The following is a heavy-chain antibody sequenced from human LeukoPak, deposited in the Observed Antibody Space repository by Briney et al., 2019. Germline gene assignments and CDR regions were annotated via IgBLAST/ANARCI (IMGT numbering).Heavy chain of an antibody. Sequence: SETLSLTCAVYGGSFSGYYWSWIRQPPGKGLEWIGEINHSGSTNYNPSLKSRVTISVDTSKNQFSLKLSSVTAADTAVYYCARVQLWLPPAFDYWGQGTLVTVSS. CDR1: GGSFSGYY. CDR3: ARVQLWLPPAFDY. D-gene: IGHD5-18*01. CDR2: INHSGST. J-gene: IGHJ4*02. V-gene: IGHV4-34*01.